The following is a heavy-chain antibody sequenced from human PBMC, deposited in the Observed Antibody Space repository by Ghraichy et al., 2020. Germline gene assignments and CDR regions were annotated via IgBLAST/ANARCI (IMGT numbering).Heavy chain of an antibody. CDR1: GGSIGSNDYY. CDR3: ARRSGGPPHFDY. D-gene: IGHD2-15*01. V-gene: IGHV4-39*01. CDR2: IHYRGST. J-gene: IGHJ4*02. Sequence: SETLSLTCTVSGGSIGSNDYYWGWIRQSPGKGLEWIGSIHYRGSTYYNESLKSRVTISVDTSENQFSLKVNSVTAADTAVYYCARRSGGPPHFDYWGQGTLVTVSS.